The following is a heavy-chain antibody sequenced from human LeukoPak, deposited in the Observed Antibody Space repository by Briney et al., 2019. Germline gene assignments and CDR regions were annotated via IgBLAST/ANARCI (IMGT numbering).Heavy chain of an antibody. CDR2: IYWNDDK. Sequence: SGPTLAKPTQPLTLTCTFSGFSLSTSGVDVGWIRQPPGKALEWLALIYWNDDKRYSPSLKSRLTITKDTSKNQVVLTMTNMDPVDTATYYCAHYYSSSSYWGQGTLVTVSS. D-gene: IGHD6-6*01. J-gene: IGHJ4*02. CDR3: AHYYSSSSY. V-gene: IGHV2-5*01. CDR1: GFSLSTSGVD.